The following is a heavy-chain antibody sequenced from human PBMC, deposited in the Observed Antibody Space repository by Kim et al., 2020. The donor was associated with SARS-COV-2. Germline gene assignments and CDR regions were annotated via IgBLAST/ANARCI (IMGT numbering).Heavy chain of an antibody. J-gene: IGHJ4*02. D-gene: IGHD6-13*01. CDR2: INHSGST. CDR1: GGSFSGYY. Sequence: SETLSLTCAVYGGSFSGYYWSWIRQPPGKGLEWIGEINHSGSTNYNPSLKSRVTISVDTSKNQFSLKLSSVTAADTAVYYCARVIAAAGISGWGQGTLVTVSS. CDR3: ARVIAAAGISG. V-gene: IGHV4-34*01.